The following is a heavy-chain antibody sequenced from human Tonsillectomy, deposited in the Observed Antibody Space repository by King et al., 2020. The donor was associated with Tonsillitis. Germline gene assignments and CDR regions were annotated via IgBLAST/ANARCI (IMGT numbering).Heavy chain of an antibody. CDR2: IYYSGST. CDR1: GGSISSYY. J-gene: IGHJ3*02. CDR3: AWYSSGYDAFDI. V-gene: IGHV4-59*01. D-gene: IGHD6-19*01. Sequence: QLQLQESGPGLVKPSETLSLTCTVSGGSISSYYWSWIRQPPGKGLEWIGYIYYSGSTNYNPSLKCRVTISVDTSKNPFSLKLSSVTAADTAVYYCAWYSSGYDAFDIWGQGTMVTVSS.